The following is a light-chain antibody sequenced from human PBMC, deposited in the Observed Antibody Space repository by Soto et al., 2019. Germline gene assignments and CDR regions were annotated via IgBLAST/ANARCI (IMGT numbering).Light chain of an antibody. CDR3: CSYAGTNAFV. Sequence: QSALTQPASVSGSPGQSFTISCTGSSSDVGSNNLVSWYQQHPGKAPQFMIYEGSKRPSGTSNRISGSKSGNTAALTISGLQAEDEADYSCCSYAGTNAFVFGVGTKLTVL. CDR2: EGS. CDR1: SSDVGSNNL. J-gene: IGLJ2*01. V-gene: IGLV2-23*01.